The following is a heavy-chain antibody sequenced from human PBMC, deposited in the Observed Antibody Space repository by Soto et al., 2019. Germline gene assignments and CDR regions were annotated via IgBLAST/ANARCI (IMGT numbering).Heavy chain of an antibody. Sequence: ASVKVSCKASGGTFSSYAISWVRQAPGQGLEWMGGIIPIFGTANYAQKFQGRVTITADESTSTAYMELSSLRSEDTAVYYCARGGASCGGDCYSNYNYYYYGMDVWGQGTTVTVSS. CDR2: IIPIFGTA. D-gene: IGHD2-21*02. CDR3: ARGGASCGGDCYSNYNYYYYGMDV. V-gene: IGHV1-69*13. CDR1: GGTFSSYA. J-gene: IGHJ6*02.